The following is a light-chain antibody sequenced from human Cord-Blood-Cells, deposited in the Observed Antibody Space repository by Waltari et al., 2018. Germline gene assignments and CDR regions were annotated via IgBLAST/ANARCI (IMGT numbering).Light chain of an antibody. J-gene: IGKJ2*01. CDR1: QGVLYSSNNKNY. V-gene: IGKV4-1*01. CDR3: QQYYSTPPYT. CDR2: WAS. Sequence: DIVMTQSPDSLAVSLGERVTINCKSSQGVLYSSNNKNYLAWYQQKPGQPPKLLIYWASTRESGVPDRFIGSGSGTAFTITISSLQAEDVAVYYCQQYYSTPPYTFGQGTKLEIK.